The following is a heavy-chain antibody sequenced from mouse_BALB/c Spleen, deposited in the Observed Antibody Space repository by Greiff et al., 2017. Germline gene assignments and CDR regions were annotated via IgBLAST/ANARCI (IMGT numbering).Heavy chain of an antibody. CDR3: ANWDYLDY. J-gene: IGHJ2*01. D-gene: IGHD4-1*01. CDR1: GYTFTSYW. Sequence: QVQLQQSGAELAKPGASVKMSCKVSGYTFTSYWMHWVKQRPGQGLEWIGYINPSTGYTEYNQKFKDKATLTADKSSSTAYMQLSSLTSEDSAVYYCANWDYLDYWGQGTTLTVSS. V-gene: IGHV1-7*01. CDR2: INPSTGYT.